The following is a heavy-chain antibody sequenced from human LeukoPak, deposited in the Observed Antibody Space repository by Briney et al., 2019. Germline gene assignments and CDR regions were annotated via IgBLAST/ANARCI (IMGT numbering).Heavy chain of an antibody. J-gene: IGHJ4*01. CDR2: ISGSGGST. Sequence: GGSLRLSCAASGFTFSSYGMSWVRQAPGKGLEWVSAISGSGGSTYYADSVKGRFTISRDDSKNTLYLQMNSLRAEDTAVYYCAKDFDFWSGYYFDYXXXGTLVTVSS. D-gene: IGHD3-3*01. CDR1: GFTFSSYG. CDR3: AKDFDFWSGYYFDY. V-gene: IGHV3-23*01.